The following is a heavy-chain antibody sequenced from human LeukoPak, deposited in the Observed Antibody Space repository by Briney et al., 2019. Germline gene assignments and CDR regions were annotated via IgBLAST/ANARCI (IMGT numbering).Heavy chain of an antibody. CDR1: GFTFSSYS. V-gene: IGHV3-21*01. CDR3: ARVLTYSNFYHYYYYMDV. CDR2: ISSSSGYI. J-gene: IGHJ6*03. D-gene: IGHD4-11*01. Sequence: GGSLRLSCAASGFTFSSYSMNWVRQAPGKGLEWVSSISSSSGYIYYADSVKGRFTISRDNAKNSLYLQMNSLRAEDTAVYYCARVLTYSNFYHYYYYMDVWGKGTTVTVSS.